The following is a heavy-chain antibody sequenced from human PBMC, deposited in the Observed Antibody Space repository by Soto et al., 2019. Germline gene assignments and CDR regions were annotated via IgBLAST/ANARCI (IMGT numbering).Heavy chain of an antibody. V-gene: IGHV1-18*01. Sequence: QVKLVQSGAEVKKPGASVKVSCKASGYTFNSYGISWVRQAPGQGLEGMGGISAYNGNTNYAQKLQGRVTMTTDTSTSTAYMELRSLRSDDTAVYYCARALTNSGYEGWFDPWGQVTLVTVSS. CDR2: ISAYNGNT. D-gene: IGHD5-12*01. CDR1: GYTFNSYG. J-gene: IGHJ5*02. CDR3: ARALTNSGYEGWFDP.